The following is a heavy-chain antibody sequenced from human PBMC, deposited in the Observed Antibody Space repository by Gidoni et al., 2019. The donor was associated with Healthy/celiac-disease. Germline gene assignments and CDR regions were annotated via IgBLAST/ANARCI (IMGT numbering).Heavy chain of an antibody. CDR3: ARIRIAAAGLIHWFDP. CDR2: IYYSGST. CDR1: GGSISSYY. V-gene: IGHV4-59*01. D-gene: IGHD6-13*01. J-gene: IGHJ5*02. Sequence: QVQLQESGPGLVKPSETLSLTCTVPGGSISSYYWSWIRQPPGKGLEWIGYIYYSGSTNYNPSLKSRVTISVDTSKNQFSLKLSSVTAADTAVYYCARIRIAAAGLIHWFDPWGQGTLVTVSS.